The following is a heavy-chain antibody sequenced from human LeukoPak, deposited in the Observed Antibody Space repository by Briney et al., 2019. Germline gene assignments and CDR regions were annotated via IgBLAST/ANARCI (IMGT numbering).Heavy chain of an antibody. J-gene: IGHJ6*02. CDR3: ARDPDYGSGSYYNPSYYYYGMDV. Sequence: GGSLRLSCAASGFTFSSYSMNWVRQAPGKGLEWVSSISSSSSYIYYADSVKGRFTISRDNAKNSLYLQMNSLRAEDTAVYYCARDPDYGSGSYYNPSYYYYGMDVWGQGTTVTVSS. D-gene: IGHD3-10*01. V-gene: IGHV3-21*01. CDR1: GFTFSSYS. CDR2: ISSSSSYI.